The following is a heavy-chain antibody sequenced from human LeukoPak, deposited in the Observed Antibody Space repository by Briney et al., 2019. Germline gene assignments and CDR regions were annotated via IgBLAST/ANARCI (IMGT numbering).Heavy chain of an antibody. CDR3: AREGAYDTTYYFDY. CDR1: GGSISSGGYY. V-gene: IGHV4-31*03. J-gene: IGHJ4*02. Sequence: PSETLSLTCTVSGGSISSGGYYWSWLRQHPGKGLEWIGYIYYSGSTYYNPSLKSRVTMSVDTSMNQFSLKLSSVTAADTAVYYCAREGAYDTTYYFDYWGQGTLVTVSS. D-gene: IGHD3-3*01. CDR2: IYYSGST.